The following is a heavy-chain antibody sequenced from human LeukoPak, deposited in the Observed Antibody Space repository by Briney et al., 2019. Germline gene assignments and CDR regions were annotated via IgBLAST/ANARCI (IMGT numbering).Heavy chain of an antibody. CDR3: ARGKDIGGDSSGYYPYYFDY. V-gene: IGHV4-30-2*01. D-gene: IGHD3-22*01. J-gene: IGHJ4*02. CDR2: IYHSGST. CDR1: GGSISSGGYS. Sequence: SQTLSLTCAVSGGSISSGGYSWSWIRQPPGKGLEWIGYIYHSGSTYYNPSLKSRVTISVDRSKNQFSLKLSSVTAADTAVYYCARGKDIGGDSSGYYPYYFDYWGQGTLVTVSS.